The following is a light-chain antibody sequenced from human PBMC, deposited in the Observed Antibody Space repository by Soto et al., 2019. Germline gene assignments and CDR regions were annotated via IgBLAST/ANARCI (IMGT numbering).Light chain of an antibody. V-gene: IGLV2-8*01. J-gene: IGLJ2*01. Sequence: QSALTQPPSASGSPGQSVTISCTGTSSDVGNYNYVSWYQQHPGKAPKLMIYEVSKRPSGVPDRFSGSKSGTSASLAISGLQSEDEADYYCAAWDDSLNGVVFGGGTKLTVL. CDR2: EVS. CDR1: SSDVGNYNY. CDR3: AAWDDSLNGVV.